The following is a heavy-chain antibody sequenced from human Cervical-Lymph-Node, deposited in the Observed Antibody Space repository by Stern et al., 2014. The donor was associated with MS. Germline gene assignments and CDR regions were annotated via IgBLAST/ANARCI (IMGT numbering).Heavy chain of an antibody. D-gene: IGHD2-8*01. J-gene: IGHJ6*02. V-gene: IGHV3-21*01. CDR3: ARDRTVLMVYGIEEYYNYYGMDV. CDR1: GFTFSSYS. CDR2: ISSSSSYI. Sequence: EVQLVESGGGLVKPGGSLRLSCAASGFTFSSYSMNWVRQAPGKGLEWVSSISSSSSYIYYADSVKGRFTISRDNAKNSLYLQMNSLRAEDTAVYYCARDRTVLMVYGIEEYYNYYGMDVWGQGTTVTVSS.